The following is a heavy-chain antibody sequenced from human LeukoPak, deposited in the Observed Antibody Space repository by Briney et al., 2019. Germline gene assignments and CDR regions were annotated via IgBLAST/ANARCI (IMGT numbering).Heavy chain of an antibody. V-gene: IGHV4-38-2*02. CDR2: IYHSGST. CDR3: ASLWFGELSYFDY. CDR1: GYSISSGYY. Sequence: PSETLSLTCTVSGYSISSGYYWGWIRQPPGKGLEWIGSIYHSGSTYYNPSLKSRVTISVDTSKNQFSLKLSSVTAADTAVYYCASLWFGELSYFDYWGQGTLVTVSS. D-gene: IGHD3-10*01. J-gene: IGHJ4*02.